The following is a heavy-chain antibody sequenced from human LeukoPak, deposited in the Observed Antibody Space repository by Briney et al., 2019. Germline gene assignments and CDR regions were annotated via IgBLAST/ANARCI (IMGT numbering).Heavy chain of an antibody. CDR1: GFTFSSYG. CDR2: ISGSGGST. V-gene: IGHV3-23*01. CDR3: ARETYYYDSSPTDY. D-gene: IGHD3-22*01. J-gene: IGHJ4*02. Sequence: GGSLRLSCAASGFTFSSYGMSWVRQAPGKGLEWVSAISGSGGSTYYADSVKGRFTISRDNAKNSLYLQMNSLRAEDTAVYYCARETYYYDSSPTDYWGQGTLVTVSS.